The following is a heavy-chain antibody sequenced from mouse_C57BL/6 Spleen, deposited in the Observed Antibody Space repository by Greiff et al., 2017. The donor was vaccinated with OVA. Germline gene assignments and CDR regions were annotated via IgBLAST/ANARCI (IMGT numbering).Heavy chain of an antibody. CDR3: ARDSNYGYFDY. CDR1: GYAFSSSW. J-gene: IGHJ2*01. V-gene: IGHV1-82*01. D-gene: IGHD2-5*01. Sequence: VKLMESGPELVKPGASVKISCKASGYAFSSSWMNWVKQRPGKGLEWIGRIYPGDGDTNYNGKFKGKATLTADKSSSTAYMQLSSLTSEDSAVYFCARDSNYGYFDYWGQGTTLTVSS. CDR2: IYPGDGDT.